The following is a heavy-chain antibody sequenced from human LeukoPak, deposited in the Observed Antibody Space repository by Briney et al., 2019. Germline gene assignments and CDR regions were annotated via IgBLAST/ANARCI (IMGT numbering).Heavy chain of an antibody. D-gene: IGHD3-22*01. Sequence: SETLSLTCAVSGYSISSGYYWGWIRQPPGKGLEWIGSIYHSGSTYYNPSLKSRVTISVDTSKNQFSLKLSSVTAADTAVYYCARPFSHCYDSSGYGGAFDIWGQGTMVTVSS. CDR3: ARPFSHCYDSSGYGGAFDI. CDR1: GYSISSGYY. V-gene: IGHV4-38-2*01. J-gene: IGHJ3*02. CDR2: IYHSGST.